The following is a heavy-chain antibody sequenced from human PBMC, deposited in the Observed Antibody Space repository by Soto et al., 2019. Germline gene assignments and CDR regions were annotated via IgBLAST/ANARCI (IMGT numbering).Heavy chain of an antibody. J-gene: IGHJ4*02. CDR3: ARGTSGQYDY. Sequence: SQTLSLTCAISGDSVSSNSAAWNWIRQSPSRGLEWLGRTYYRSKWYNDYAVSVKSRKTINQNTSKNKFSLQLNSVTPKNTAVYYCARGTSGQYDYWGQGTLVTVSS. CDR1: GDSVSSNSAA. V-gene: IGHV6-1*01. D-gene: IGHD2-2*01. CDR2: TYYRSKWYN.